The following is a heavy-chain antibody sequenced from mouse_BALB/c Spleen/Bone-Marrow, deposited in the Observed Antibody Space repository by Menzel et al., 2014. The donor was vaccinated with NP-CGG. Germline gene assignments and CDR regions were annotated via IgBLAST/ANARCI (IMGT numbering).Heavy chain of an antibody. CDR3: ARCLTGTSAMDY. D-gene: IGHD4-1*01. V-gene: IGHV1-54*03. Sequence: VQVVESGAELVRPGTSVKVSCKASGYAFTNYLIEWVKQRPGQGLEWIGVINPGSGGTNYNEKFKGKATQTADKSSRTAYMQLSSLTSDDSAVYFCARCLTGTSAMDYWGQGTSVTVSS. CDR2: INPGSGGT. J-gene: IGHJ4*01. CDR1: GYAFTNYL.